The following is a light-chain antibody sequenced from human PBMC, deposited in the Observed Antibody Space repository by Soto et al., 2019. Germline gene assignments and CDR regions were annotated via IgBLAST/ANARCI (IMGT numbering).Light chain of an antibody. Sequence: EIVLTQSPGTLSLSPGERATLSCRASQSVSSNLAWYQQKPGQAPRLLIYGGSSRATGIPVRFSGSGSETDFTLTITRLEPEDFAVYYCQQYSSSRTFGQGTKVDIK. CDR1: QSVSSN. V-gene: IGKV3-20*01. CDR2: GGS. J-gene: IGKJ1*01. CDR3: QQYSSSRT.